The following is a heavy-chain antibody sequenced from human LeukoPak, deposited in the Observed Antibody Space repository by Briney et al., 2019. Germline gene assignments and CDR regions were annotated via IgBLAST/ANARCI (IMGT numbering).Heavy chain of an antibody. V-gene: IGHV3-33*06. J-gene: IGHJ4*02. D-gene: IGHD2-2*01. CDR3: AKDLRGSSTGWPTFDY. Sequence: GGSLRLSCAASGFTFDDYGMHWVRQAPGKGLEWVAVIWYDASNKYYVDSVKGRFTISRDNSKNTVYLQMNSLRAEDTAVYYCAKDLRGSSTGWPTFDYWGQGTLVTVSS. CDR2: IWYDASNK. CDR1: GFTFDDYG.